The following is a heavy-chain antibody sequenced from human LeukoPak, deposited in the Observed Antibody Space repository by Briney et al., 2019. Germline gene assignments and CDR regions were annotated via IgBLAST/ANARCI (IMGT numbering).Heavy chain of an antibody. CDR3: VRAWGTAAHKVFDP. D-gene: IGHD6-13*01. CDR1: GFIFSSYD. CDR2: IGTAGDT. Sequence: GGSLRLPCAASGFIFSSYDMHWVRQATGKGLEWVSAIGTAGDTYYPGSVKGRFTISRENTKNSLYLQMNSLRAGDTAVYYCVRAWGTAAHKVFDPWGQGTLVTVSS. J-gene: IGHJ5*02. V-gene: IGHV3-13*01.